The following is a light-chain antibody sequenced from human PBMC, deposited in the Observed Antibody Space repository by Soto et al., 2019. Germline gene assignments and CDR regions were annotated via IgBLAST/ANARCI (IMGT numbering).Light chain of an antibody. J-gene: IGLJ2*01. V-gene: IGLV2-11*01. CDR1: SSDVGGYNY. Sequence: QSALTQPRSVSGSPGQSVTISCTRTSSDVGGYNYVSWYQQHPGKAPKLMIYDVSQRPSGVPDRFSGSKSGNTASLTISGLRDEDEADYYCCSYAGSHFLFGGGTKLTVL. CDR2: DVS. CDR3: CSYAGSHFL.